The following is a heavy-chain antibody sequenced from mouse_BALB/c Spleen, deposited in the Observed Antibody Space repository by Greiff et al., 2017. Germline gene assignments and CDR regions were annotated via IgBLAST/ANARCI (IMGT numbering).Heavy chain of an antibody. Sequence: QVQLKQSGAELMKPGASVKISCKATGYTFSSYWIEWVKQRPGHGLEWIGEILPGSGSTNYNEKFKGKATFTADTSSNTAYMQLSSLTSEDSAVYYCARAGGKSAYWGQGTLVTVSA. J-gene: IGHJ3*01. V-gene: IGHV1-9*01. CDR3: ARAGGKSAY. D-gene: IGHD2-1*01. CDR1: GYTFSSYW. CDR2: ILPGSGST.